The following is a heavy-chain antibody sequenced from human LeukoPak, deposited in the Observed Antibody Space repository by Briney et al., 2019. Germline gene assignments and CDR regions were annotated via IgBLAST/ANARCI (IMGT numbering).Heavy chain of an antibody. CDR2: IYYSGST. V-gene: IGHV4-59*01. CDR1: GGSIISYY. Sequence: PSETLSLTCTVSGGSIISYYWSWIRQPPGKGLEWIGYIYYSGSTNYNPSLKSRVTISVDTSKNQFSLKLSSVTAADTAVYYCARRNSSGLMGYYYYYMDVWGKGTTVTISS. J-gene: IGHJ6*03. CDR3: ARRNSSGLMGYYYYYMDV. D-gene: IGHD6-19*01.